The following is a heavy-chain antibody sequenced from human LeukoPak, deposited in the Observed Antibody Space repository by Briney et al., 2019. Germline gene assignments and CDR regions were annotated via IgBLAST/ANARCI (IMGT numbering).Heavy chain of an antibody. D-gene: IGHD5/OR15-5a*01. CDR1: GYTFTNYD. CDR3: ARSVYGYNWFDP. Sequence: ASVKVSCKASGYTFTNYDINWVRQATGQGLEWMGWMDPNSGNTGYAQKFQGRVTITRNTSISTAYMELSSLRSEDTAVYYCARSVYGYNWFDPWGQGTLVTVSS. V-gene: IGHV1-8*03. J-gene: IGHJ5*02. CDR2: MDPNSGNT.